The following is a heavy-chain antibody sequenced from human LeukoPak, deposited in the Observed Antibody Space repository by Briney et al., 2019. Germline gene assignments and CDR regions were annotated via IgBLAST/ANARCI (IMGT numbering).Heavy chain of an antibody. D-gene: IGHD3-16*02. CDR3: ARSRAEKVPVWGSYRHHDAFDI. Sequence: GASLQISCKGSGSIFPNYWIGWVRPMPGKGLEWMGIIYPGDSDTTYKPSFQGQVTISADKSISTAYLQWSSLKASDTAMYYCARSRAEKVPVWGSYRHHDAFDIWGQGTRVTVSP. CDR2: IYPGDSDT. CDR1: GSIFPNYW. V-gene: IGHV5-51*01. J-gene: IGHJ3*02.